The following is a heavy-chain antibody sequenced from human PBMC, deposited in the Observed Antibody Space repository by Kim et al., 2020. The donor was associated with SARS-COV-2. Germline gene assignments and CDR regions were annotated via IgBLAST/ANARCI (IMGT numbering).Heavy chain of an antibody. D-gene: IGHD2-2*01. CDR2: INHSGST. J-gene: IGHJ6*02. Sequence: SETLSLTCAVYGGSFSGYYWSWIRQPPGKGLEWIGEINHSGSTNYNPSLKSRVTISVDTSKNQFSLKLSSVTAADTAGYYCARRGRLVPAATKHYYYYGMDVWGQGTTVTVSS. CDR1: GGSFSGYY. V-gene: IGHV4-34*01. CDR3: ARRGRLVPAATKHYYYYGMDV.